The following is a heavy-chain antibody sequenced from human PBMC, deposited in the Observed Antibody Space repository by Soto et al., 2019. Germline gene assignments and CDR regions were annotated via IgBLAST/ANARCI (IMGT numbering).Heavy chain of an antibody. CDR1: GGSISGYY. D-gene: IGHD6-13*01. CDR3: GRGGGSTVDY. J-gene: IGHJ4*02. CDR2: IYWRGNT. V-gene: IGHV4-4*07. Sequence: KPSETLSLTCTVSGGSISGYYWSWIRQPAGKGLEWLGRIYWRGNTDTNPSLMSRLTMSVDTSKKLFSLRLTSVTAADTAVYYCGRGGGSTVDYWGQGILGT.